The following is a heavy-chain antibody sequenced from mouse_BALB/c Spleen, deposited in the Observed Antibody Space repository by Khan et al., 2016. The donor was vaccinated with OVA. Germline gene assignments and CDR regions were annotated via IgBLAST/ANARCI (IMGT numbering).Heavy chain of an antibody. D-gene: IGHD2-10*01. CDR2: MWSDGSA. Sequence: VELVESGPGLVAPSQSLSITCTISGFSLTNYGVHWVRQPPGKGLEWLVLMWSDGSATYNSALKSRLTISMDNSKRQVFLKMHSLQTDDTAMYFCARQPYYHYNVMDYWGQGTAVTVSS. J-gene: IGHJ4*01. CDR3: ARQPYYHYNVMDY. V-gene: IGHV2-6-1*01. CDR1: GFSLTNYG.